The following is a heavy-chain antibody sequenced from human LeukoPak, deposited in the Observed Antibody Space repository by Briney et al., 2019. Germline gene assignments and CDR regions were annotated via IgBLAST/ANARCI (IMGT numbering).Heavy chain of an antibody. CDR3: AKDHDSSGYYRYYFDY. J-gene: IGHJ4*02. V-gene: IGHV3-30*18. CDR1: GFTFSSYG. D-gene: IGHD3-22*01. Sequence: GGSLRLYCAASGFTFSSYGMHWVRQAPGKGLEWVAVISYDGSNKYYADSVKGRFTISRDNSKNTLYLQMNSLRAEDTAVYYCAKDHDSSGYYRYYFDYWGQGTLVTVSS. CDR2: ISYDGSNK.